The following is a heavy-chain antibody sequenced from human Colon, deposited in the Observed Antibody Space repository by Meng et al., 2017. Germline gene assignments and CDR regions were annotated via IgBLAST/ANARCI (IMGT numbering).Heavy chain of an antibody. CDR3: ARDLGDVRVVFDF. J-gene: IGHJ4*02. Sequence: QGQPRSHCPAIVEPSQTLALTCTTPGDRVPSNQATLNWTRQYPSRGHGLLGRTYYRSKYYNDDALSVNSRNTINPDTSTSQLSLQLKPVPPEDTAIYFFARDLGDVRVVFDFWGQGTLVTVSS. CDR1: GDRVPSNQAT. D-gene: IGHD3-10*02. CDR2: TYYRSKYYN. V-gene: IGHV6-1*01.